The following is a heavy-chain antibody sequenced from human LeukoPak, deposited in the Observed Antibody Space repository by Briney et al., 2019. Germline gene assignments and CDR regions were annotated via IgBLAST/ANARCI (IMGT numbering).Heavy chain of an antibody. D-gene: IGHD1-26*01. CDR3: ARDTAPDTYSGSYYEPGGLDF. CDR1: GFTFSNYW. V-gene: IGHV3-7*01. J-gene: IGHJ4*02. Sequence: GGSLRLSCAASGFTFSNYWMSWVRQAPGKGLEWVADIKADGSEKYYVDSVKGRFTISRDNAKTSFYLQMDSLRAEDTAIYYCARDTAPDTYSGSYYEPGGLDFWGQGTLVTVSS. CDR2: IKADGSEK.